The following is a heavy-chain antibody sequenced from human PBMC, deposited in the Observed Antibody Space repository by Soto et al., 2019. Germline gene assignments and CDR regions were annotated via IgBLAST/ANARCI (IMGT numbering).Heavy chain of an antibody. Sequence: QVQLVESGGGVVQPGRSLRLSCAASGFTFSNYGMHWVRQAPGKGLEWVAVISYDGSNKYYADSVKGRFTISRDNSKNXXYLQMNSLKAEDTDVYYCAKDRGIAATGIVGYFDYWGQGTLVTVSS. D-gene: IGHD6-13*01. CDR2: ISYDGSNK. V-gene: IGHV3-30*18. CDR1: GFTFSNYG. CDR3: AKDRGIAATGIVGYFDY. J-gene: IGHJ4*02.